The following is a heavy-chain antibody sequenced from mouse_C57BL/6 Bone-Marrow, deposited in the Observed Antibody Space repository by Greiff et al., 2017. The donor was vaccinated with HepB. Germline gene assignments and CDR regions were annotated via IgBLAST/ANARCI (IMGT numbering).Heavy chain of an antibody. D-gene: IGHD6-1*01. J-gene: IGHJ2*01. CDR3: ARDRPLRGYFDY. V-gene: IGHV5-4*01. Sequence: EVMLVESGGGLVKPGGSLKLSCAASGFTFSSYAMSWVRQTPEKRLEWVATISDGGSYTYYPDNVKGRFTLSRDNAKNNLYLQMSHLKSEDTAMYYCARDRPLRGYFDYWGQGTTLTVAS. CDR2: ISDGGSYT. CDR1: GFTFSSYA.